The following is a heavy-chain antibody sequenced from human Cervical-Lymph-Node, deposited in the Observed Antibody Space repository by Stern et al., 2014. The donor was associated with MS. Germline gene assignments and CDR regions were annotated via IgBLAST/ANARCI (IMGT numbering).Heavy chain of an antibody. CDR2: INPSGGST. Sequence: DQLVESGAEVKKPGASVKGSCKASGYTFTSYYMHWVRQAPGQGLEWMGIINPSGGSTSYAQKFQGRVTMTRDTSTSTVYMELSSLRSEDTAVYYCARSLPIGRDAFDIWGQGTMVTVSS. CDR1: GYTFTSYY. CDR3: ARSLPIGRDAFDI. V-gene: IGHV1-46*01. D-gene: IGHD2-21*01. J-gene: IGHJ3*02.